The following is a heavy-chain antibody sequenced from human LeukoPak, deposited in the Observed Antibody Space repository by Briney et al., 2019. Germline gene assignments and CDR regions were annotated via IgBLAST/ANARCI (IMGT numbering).Heavy chain of an antibody. V-gene: IGHV1-69*01. CDR2: IIPIFGTA. CDR3: ARVPTTVTTVIWFDP. J-gene: IGHJ5*02. D-gene: IGHD4-17*01. CDR1: GGTFSSYA. Sequence: SVKVSCKASGGTFSSYAVSWVRQAPGQGLEWMGGIIPIFGTANYAQKFQGRVTITADESTSTAYMELSSLRSEDTAVYYCARVPTTVTTVIWFDPWGQGTLVTVSS.